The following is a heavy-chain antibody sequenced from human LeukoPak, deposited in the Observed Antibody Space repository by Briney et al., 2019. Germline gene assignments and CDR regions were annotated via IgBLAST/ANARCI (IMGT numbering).Heavy chain of an antibody. CDR1: GGSISSSSYY. Sequence: SETLSLTCTVSGGSISSSSYYWGWIRQPPGKGLEWIGSIYYSGSTYYNPSLKSRVTISVDTSKNQFSLKLSSVTAADTAVYYCARVRYRGYDDLDYWGQGTLVTVSS. CDR3: ARVRYRGYDDLDY. D-gene: IGHD5-12*01. CDR2: IYYSGST. J-gene: IGHJ4*02. V-gene: IGHV4-39*07.